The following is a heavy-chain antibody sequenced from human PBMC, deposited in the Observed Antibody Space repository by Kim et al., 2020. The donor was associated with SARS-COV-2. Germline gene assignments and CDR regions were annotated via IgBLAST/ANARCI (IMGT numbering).Heavy chain of an antibody. Sequence: SETLSLTCAVYGGSFSGYYWSWIRQPPGKGLEWIGEINHSGSTNYNPSLKSRVTISVDTSKNQFSLKLSSVTAADTAVYYCASGGHYDYVWGSYRPRSIHYWGQGTLVTVSS. CDR3: ASGGHYDYVWGSYRPRSIHY. CDR2: INHSGST. CDR1: GGSFSGYY. V-gene: IGHV4-34*01. D-gene: IGHD3-16*02. J-gene: IGHJ4*02.